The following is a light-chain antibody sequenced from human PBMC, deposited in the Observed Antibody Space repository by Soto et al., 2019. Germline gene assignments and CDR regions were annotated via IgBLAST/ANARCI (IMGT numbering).Light chain of an antibody. CDR3: CSFSKTNTLL. V-gene: IGLV2-23*01. CDR2: EAT. J-gene: IGLJ3*02. CDR1: RSDVGSYNL. Sequence: QSVLTQPASLSGSPGQSITISCYGTRSDVGSYNLVSWYQQYPGKAPKLIIYEATRRPSGVSDRFSGSKSGNTASLTISGLQAEDEADYHCCSFSKTNTLLFGGGTKVTVL.